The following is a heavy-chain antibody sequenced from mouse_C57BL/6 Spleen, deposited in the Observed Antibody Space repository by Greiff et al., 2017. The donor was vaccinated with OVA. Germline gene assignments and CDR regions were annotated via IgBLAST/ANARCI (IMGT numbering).Heavy chain of an antibody. J-gene: IGHJ2*01. D-gene: IGHD1-1*01. Sequence: QVQLQQSGAELVKPGASVKMSCKASGYTFTSYWITWVKQRPGQGLEWMGDIYPGSGSTNYNEKFKSKATLTVDTSSSTAYMQLSSLTSEDSAVYYCAREGLYYGSDDYWGQGTTLTVSS. CDR3: AREGLYYGSDDY. CDR1: GYTFTSYW. CDR2: IYPGSGST. V-gene: IGHV1-55*01.